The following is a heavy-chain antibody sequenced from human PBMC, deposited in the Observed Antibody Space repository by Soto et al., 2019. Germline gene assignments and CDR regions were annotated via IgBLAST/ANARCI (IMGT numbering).Heavy chain of an antibody. D-gene: IGHD4-17*01. CDR3: ARGHEYGGNFYAFDI. V-gene: IGHV1-69*14. CDR2: ILPIFGTA. J-gene: IGHJ3*02. CDR1: GGTFSTSS. Sequence: QVQLVQSGAEVKKPGSSVKVSCKASGGTFSTSSINWVRQAPGQRPEWMGNILPIFGTADYAQKFQDRVTNTADKSTNTAYMELRSLFSEDTAVYYCARGHEYGGNFYAFDIWGQGTVVTVSS.